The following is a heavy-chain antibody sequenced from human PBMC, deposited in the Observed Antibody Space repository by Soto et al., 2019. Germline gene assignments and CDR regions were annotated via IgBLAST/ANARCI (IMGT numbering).Heavy chain of an antibody. J-gene: IGHJ6*02. Sequence: QALLVHSGPEVKKPVSSVKVSCTASRGTFNNYDINWERQAPRKGLECMGGIIPTFGTGIHAQKLQDRVTFPADDSTTTVYMELKSLLSEDNAIYYYLGFDGTMVRGARSAPYGMYVWGQGATLIVSS. V-gene: IGHV1-69*01. CDR2: IIPTFGTG. CDR3: LGFDGTMVRGARSAPYGMYV. D-gene: IGHD3-10*01. CDR1: RGTFNNYD.